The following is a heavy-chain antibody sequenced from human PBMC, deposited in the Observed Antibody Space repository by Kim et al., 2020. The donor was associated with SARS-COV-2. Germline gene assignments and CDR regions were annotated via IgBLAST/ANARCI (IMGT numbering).Heavy chain of an antibody. Sequence: GGSLRLSCAAPGFTFSSYGMHWVRQAPGKGLEWVAVIWFDGSNKYYADSVKGRFTISRDNSKNTLFLQMNSLRAEDTAVYYCARDNYRHSGTYLGEFDYWGQGTLVTVSS. CDR2: IWFDGSNK. J-gene: IGHJ4*02. D-gene: IGHD1-26*01. CDR3: ARDNYRHSGTYLGEFDY. V-gene: IGHV3-33*01. CDR1: GFTFSSYG.